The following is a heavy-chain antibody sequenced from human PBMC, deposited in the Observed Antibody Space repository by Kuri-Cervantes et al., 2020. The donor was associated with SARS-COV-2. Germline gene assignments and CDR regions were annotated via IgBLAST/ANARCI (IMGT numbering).Heavy chain of an antibody. Sequence: SETLSLTCTVPGGSISSADYYWSWIRQPPGKGLEWIGYIYYSGSTYYNPSLKSRITISVDTSKNQFSLKLSSETAADTAVYYCASCPGGLPYYYYGMDVWGQGTTVTVSS. V-gene: IGHV4-30-4*01. CDR3: ASCPGGLPYYYYGMDV. D-gene: IGHD5-18*01. CDR1: GGSISSADYY. CDR2: IYYSGST. J-gene: IGHJ6*02.